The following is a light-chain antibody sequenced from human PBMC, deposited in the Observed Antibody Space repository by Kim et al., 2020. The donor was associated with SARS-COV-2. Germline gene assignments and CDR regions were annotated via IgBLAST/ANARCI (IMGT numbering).Light chain of an antibody. Sequence: ASGGDRVTVTCRTGQSISSHLNWYQQKPGRAPKLLISAASTLQGGVPSRFSGSGSETDFTLTISSLQPEDFATYFCQQSYITPFTFGPGTKVDIK. CDR2: AAS. CDR1: QSISSH. V-gene: IGKV1-39*01. CDR3: QQSYITPFT. J-gene: IGKJ3*01.